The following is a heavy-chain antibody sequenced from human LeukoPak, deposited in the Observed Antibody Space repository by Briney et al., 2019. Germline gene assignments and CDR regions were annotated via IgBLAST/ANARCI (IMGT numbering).Heavy chain of an antibody. V-gene: IGHV1-8*03. CDR1: GYTFTSYD. CDR3: ARYRGTYGDDRFGY. CDR2: MNPNSGNT. J-gene: IGHJ4*02. D-gene: IGHD4-17*01. Sequence: GASVKVSCKASGYTFTSYDINWVRQATGQGLEWMGWMNPNSGNTGYAQKFQGRVTITRNTSISTAYMELSSLRSEDTAVYYCARYRGTYGDDRFGYWGQGTLVTVSS.